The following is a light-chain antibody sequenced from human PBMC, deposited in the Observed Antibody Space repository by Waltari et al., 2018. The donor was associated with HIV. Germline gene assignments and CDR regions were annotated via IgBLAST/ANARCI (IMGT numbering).Light chain of an antibody. J-gene: IGLJ2*01. V-gene: IGLV1-47*01. CDR2: KND. Sequence: VYWYQKLPGTAPKLLIYKNDQRPSGVPDRFSGSKSGASASLAIIGLRSGDEGDYYCAGWDESLSGVIFGGGTKLSVL. CDR3: AGWDESLSGVI.